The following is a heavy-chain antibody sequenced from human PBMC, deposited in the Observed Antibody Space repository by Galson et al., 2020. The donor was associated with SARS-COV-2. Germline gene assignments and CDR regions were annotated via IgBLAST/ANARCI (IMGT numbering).Heavy chain of an antibody. CDR1: GFTFSSHR. D-gene: IGHD1-26*01. CDR2: ISYDGSNK. Sequence: GETLKISCAASGFTFSSHRMHWVRQAPGKGLEWVAVISYDGSNKNYADSVKGRFTISRDNSKHTLYLQMNSLRAEDTAVYYCAKDWTSGSYGYFDYWGQGTLVTVSS. CDR3: AKDWTSGSYGYFDY. J-gene: IGHJ4*02. V-gene: IGHV3-30*18.